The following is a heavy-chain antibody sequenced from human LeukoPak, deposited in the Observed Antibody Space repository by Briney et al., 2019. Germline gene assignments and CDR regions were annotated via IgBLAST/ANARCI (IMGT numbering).Heavy chain of an antibody. J-gene: IGHJ4*02. V-gene: IGHV1-69*13. CDR3: ARDETVGGNGDSSGYQDDY. CDR1: GGTFSSYA. CDR2: IIPIFGIA. Sequence: SVKVSCKASGGTFSSYAISWVRQAPGQGLEWMGGIIPIFGIANYAQKFQGRVTITADESTSTAYMELSSLRSEDTAVYYCARDETVGGNGDSSGYQDDYWGQGTLVTVSS. D-gene: IGHD3-22*01.